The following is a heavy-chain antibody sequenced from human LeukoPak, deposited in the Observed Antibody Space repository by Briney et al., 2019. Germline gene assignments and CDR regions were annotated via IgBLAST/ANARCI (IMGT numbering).Heavy chain of an antibody. CDR2: IYYSGST. CDR1: GGSISSYY. Sequence: SETLSLTCTVSGGSISSYYWSWIRQPPGKGLEWIGYIYYSGSTNYNPSLKSRVTISVDTSKHQFSLKLNSVTAADTAVYYCARDPRGGTSRDNWFDPWGQGTLVTVSS. V-gene: IGHV4-59*01. J-gene: IGHJ5*02. CDR3: ARDPRGGTSRDNWFDP. D-gene: IGHD1-1*01.